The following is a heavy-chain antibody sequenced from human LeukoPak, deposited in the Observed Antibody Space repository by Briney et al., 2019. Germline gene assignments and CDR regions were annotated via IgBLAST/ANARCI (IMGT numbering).Heavy chain of an antibody. Sequence: GGSLRLSCAASGFTVSSNCMSWVRQAPGKGLEWVSVIYSGGSTFYADSVKGRFSISRDNSKNTLYLQMNSLRAEDTAVYYCARDSYRYYFDYWGQGTLVTVSS. CDR2: IYSGGST. CDR3: ARDSYRYYFDY. CDR1: GFTVSSNC. V-gene: IGHV3-66*01. D-gene: IGHD2-2*01. J-gene: IGHJ4*02.